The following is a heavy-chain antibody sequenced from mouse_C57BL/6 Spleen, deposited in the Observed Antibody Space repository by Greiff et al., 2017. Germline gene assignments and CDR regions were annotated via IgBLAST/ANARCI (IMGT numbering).Heavy chain of an antibody. D-gene: IGHD1-1*01. Sequence: DVKLVESGGGLVKPGGSLKLSCAASGFTFSDYGMHWVRQAPEQGLEWVAYISSGSSTIYYADTVTGRFTISTDTAKNTLFLQMTSLRSEDTAMYYCARMARRSSSGYFEVWGTGTTLTVSS. V-gene: IGHV5-17*01. CDR1: GFTFSDYG. J-gene: IGHJ1*03. CDR3: ARMARRSSSGYFEV. CDR2: ISSGSSTI.